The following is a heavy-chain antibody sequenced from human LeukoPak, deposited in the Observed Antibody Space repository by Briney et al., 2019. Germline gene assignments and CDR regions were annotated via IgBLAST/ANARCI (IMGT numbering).Heavy chain of an antibody. V-gene: IGHV1-18*01. D-gene: IGHD5-18*01. CDR2: ISAYNGNT. J-gene: IGHJ5*02. Sequence: ASVTVSCTASGYTFTSYGISWVRQAPGQGLEWMGWISAYNGNTNYAQKLQGRVTMTTDTSTSTAYMELRSLRSDDTAVYYCARDTAMVTYWFDPWGQGTLVTVSS. CDR1: GYTFTSYG. CDR3: ARDTAMVTYWFDP.